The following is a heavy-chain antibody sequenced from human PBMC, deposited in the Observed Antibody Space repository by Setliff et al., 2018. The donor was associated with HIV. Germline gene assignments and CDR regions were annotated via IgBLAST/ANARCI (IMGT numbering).Heavy chain of an antibody. CDR3: ARQPLYNDYDWRSYYFDY. Sequence: SETLSLTCAVSGYFISSGCYWGWIRQPPGKGLEWIGSMYHTGSTYYSPSLNSRLTISVDTSKNQFSLKLRSVTAADTAVYYCARQPLYNDYDWRSYYFDYWGQGSLVTVSS. CDR1: GYFISSGCY. D-gene: IGHD5-12*01. CDR2: MYHTGST. V-gene: IGHV4-38-2*01. J-gene: IGHJ4*02.